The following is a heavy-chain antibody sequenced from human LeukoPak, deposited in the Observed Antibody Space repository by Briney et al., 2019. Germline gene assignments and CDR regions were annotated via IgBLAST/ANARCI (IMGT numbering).Heavy chain of an antibody. V-gene: IGHV1-2*02. CDR3: ARADSSNWYWFDP. CDR1: GYTFTAYF. CDR2: INPNSGGT. D-gene: IGHD6-13*01. Sequence: ASVKVSCKASGYTFTAYFIHWLRQAPGQGLEWMGLINPNSGGTNYAQKFQGRVSMARDTSITTAYMELSSLRSDDTALYYCARADSSNWYWFDPWGQGTLVTVSS. J-gene: IGHJ5*02.